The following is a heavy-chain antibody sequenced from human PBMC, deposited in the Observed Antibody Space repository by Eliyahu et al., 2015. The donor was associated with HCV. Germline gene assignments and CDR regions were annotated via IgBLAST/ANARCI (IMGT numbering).Heavy chain of an antibody. Sequence: GQLVQSGSDVKKPGASIKVSCKASGYMFSTYGISWVRRAPGQGLEWMGWISASSGRTHYAQKFQGRVIMTSDTSTTTAYVELRSLRADDTAVYFCARDDMTVPGTRPGGLDPWGQGSLVIVSS. CDR1: GYMFSTYG. CDR3: ARDDMTVPGTRPGGLDP. J-gene: IGHJ5*02. V-gene: IGHV1-18*01. D-gene: IGHD6-19*01. CDR2: ISASSGRT.